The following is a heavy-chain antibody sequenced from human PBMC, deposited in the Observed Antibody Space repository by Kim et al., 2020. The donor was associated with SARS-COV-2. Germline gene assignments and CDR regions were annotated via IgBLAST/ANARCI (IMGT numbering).Heavy chain of an antibody. CDR2: ISSSSSYT. CDR3: ARAGYSGSYSFDY. V-gene: IGHV3-11*06. Sequence: GGSLRLSCAASGFTFSDYYMSSIRQAPGKGLEWVSYISSSSSYTNYADSVKGRFTISRDNAKNSLYLQMNSLRAEDTAVYYCARAGYSGSYSFDYWGQGTLVTVSS. J-gene: IGHJ4*02. CDR1: GFTFSDYY. D-gene: IGHD1-26*01.